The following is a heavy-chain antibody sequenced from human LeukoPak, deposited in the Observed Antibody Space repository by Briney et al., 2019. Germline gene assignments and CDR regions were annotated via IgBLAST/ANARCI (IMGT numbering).Heavy chain of an antibody. Sequence: GGSLRLSCAASGFTFSSYWMSWVRQAPGKGLEWVANLKQDGSEKYYVDSVKGRFTISRDNAKNSLYLQMNSLRAEDTAVYYCARDGEDYGDYEGDYWGQGTLVTVSS. CDR3: ARDGEDYGDYEGDY. CDR2: LKQDGSEK. J-gene: IGHJ4*02. D-gene: IGHD4-17*01. CDR1: GFTFSSYW. V-gene: IGHV3-7*01.